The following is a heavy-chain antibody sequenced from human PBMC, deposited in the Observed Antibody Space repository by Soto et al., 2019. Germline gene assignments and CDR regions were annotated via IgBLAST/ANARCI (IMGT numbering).Heavy chain of an antibody. D-gene: IGHD5-18*01. Sequence: PGGSLRLSCAASGFTFSSYAMSWVRQAPWKGLEWVSAISGSGGSTYYADSVKGRFTISRDNSKNTLYLQMNSLRAEDTAVYYCAKAASIQLWPYYFDYWGQGTLVTVSS. V-gene: IGHV3-23*01. CDR3: AKAASIQLWPYYFDY. CDR2: ISGSGGST. J-gene: IGHJ4*02. CDR1: GFTFSSYA.